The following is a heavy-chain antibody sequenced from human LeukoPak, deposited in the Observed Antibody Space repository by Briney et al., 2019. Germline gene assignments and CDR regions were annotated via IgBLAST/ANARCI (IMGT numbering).Heavy chain of an antibody. CDR2: LSGSGDSI. J-gene: IGHJ4*02. V-gene: IGHV3-23*01. D-gene: IGHD2-21*01. CDR3: AKDSPVMTS. CDR1: GFIFSGKG. Sequence: GGSLRLSCAASGFIFSGKGMTWVRQAPGKGLEWVSALSGSGDSIYYADSVKGRFTISRDNSKNTLYLQMNSLRAEDTATYYCAKDSPVMTSWGQGTLVTVSS.